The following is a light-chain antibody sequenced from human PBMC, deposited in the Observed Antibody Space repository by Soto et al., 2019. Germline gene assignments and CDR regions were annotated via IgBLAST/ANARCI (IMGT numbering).Light chain of an antibody. J-gene: IGKJ5*01. V-gene: IGKV3-11*01. CDR1: QSVSSY. CDR3: QQRSNWPIT. CDR2: DAS. Sequence: EIVLTQSPATLSLSPGERATLSCGASQSVSSYLAWYQQKLGQAPRLLIYDASNRATGIPARFSGSGSGADFTLTISSLESEDFAVYYCQQRSNWPITFGQGTRLEI.